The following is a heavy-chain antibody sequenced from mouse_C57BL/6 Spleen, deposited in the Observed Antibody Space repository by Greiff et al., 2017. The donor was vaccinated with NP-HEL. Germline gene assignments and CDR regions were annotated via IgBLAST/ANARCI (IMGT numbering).Heavy chain of an antibody. V-gene: IGHV14-4*01. D-gene: IGHD1-1*01. Sequence: VQLKQSGAELVRPGASVKLSCTASGFNIKDDYMHWVKQRPEQGLEWIGWIDPENGDTEYASKFQGKATITADTSSNTAYLQLSSLTSEDTAVYYCTRGSTGTDFDYWGQGTTLTVSS. CDR2: IDPENGDT. CDR1: GFNIKDDY. J-gene: IGHJ2*01. CDR3: TRGSTGTDFDY.